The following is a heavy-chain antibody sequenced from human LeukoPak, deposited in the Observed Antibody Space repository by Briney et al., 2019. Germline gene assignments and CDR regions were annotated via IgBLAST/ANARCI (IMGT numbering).Heavy chain of an antibody. V-gene: IGHV4-39*07. CDR3: ARRRAPGYFDY. J-gene: IGHJ4*02. CDR2: IYYSGST. Sequence: SETLSLTCTVSGGSISSSSYYWGWIRQPPGTGLEWIGSIYYSGSTYYNPSLKSRVTISVDTSKNQFSLKLSSVTAADTAVYYCARRRAPGYFDYWGQGTLVTVSS. CDR1: GGSISSSSYY.